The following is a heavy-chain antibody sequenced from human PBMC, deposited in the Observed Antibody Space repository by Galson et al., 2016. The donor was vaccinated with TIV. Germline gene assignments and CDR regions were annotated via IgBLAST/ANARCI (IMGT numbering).Heavy chain of an antibody. CDR2: IVPLFPTT. J-gene: IGHJ6*02. V-gene: IGHV1-69*13. CDR3: AKEWNTALDTYYYYYGMDV. Sequence: SVKVSCKASGGSFSTHTFNWVRQAPGQGLEWMGGIVPLFPTTNYAQKFQSRVPFTADESSSTAYMEVSRLTSDDTAVYYCAKEWNTALDTYYYYYGMDVWGQGTTVTVSS. CDR1: GGSFSTHT. D-gene: IGHD5-18*01.